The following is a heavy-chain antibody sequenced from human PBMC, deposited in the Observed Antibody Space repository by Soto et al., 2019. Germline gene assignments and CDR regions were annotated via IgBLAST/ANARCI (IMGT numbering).Heavy chain of an antibody. J-gene: IGHJ6*02. CDR3: AKDLRRIVVVPAAIGIGGMDV. CDR1: GFTFSSYG. D-gene: IGHD2-2*02. V-gene: IGHV3-30*18. Sequence: PGGSLRLSCAASGFTFSSYGMHWVRQAPGKGLEWVAFISYDGSNKYYADSVKGRFTISRDNSKNTLYLQMNSLRAEDTAVYYCAKDLRRIVVVPAAIGIGGMDVWGQGTTVTVSS. CDR2: ISYDGSNK.